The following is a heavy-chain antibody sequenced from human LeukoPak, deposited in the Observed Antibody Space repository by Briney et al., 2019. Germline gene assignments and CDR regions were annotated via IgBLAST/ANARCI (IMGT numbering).Heavy chain of an antibody. D-gene: IGHD3-3*01. CDR2: IYYSGST. Sequence: SETLSLTCTVSGGSISSYYWSWIRQPPGKGLEWIGYIYYSGSTNYNPSLKSRVTISVDTSKNQFSLKLSSVTAADTAVYYCARLVFGVVNWFDPWGQGTLVTVSS. V-gene: IGHV4-59*12. CDR3: ARLVFGVVNWFDP. J-gene: IGHJ5*02. CDR1: GGSISSYY.